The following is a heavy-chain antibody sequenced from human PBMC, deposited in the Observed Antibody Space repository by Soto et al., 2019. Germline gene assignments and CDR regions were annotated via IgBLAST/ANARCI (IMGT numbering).Heavy chain of an antibody. Sequence: SETLSLTCTVSGGSINNYFWNWIRQPPGKGLEWIGNIYYSGSTNYNPSLKSRVTISVDTSKNQFSLKLSSVTAADTAVYYCARSPSYDSGKFDYWGQGTLVTVSS. CDR1: GGSINNYF. J-gene: IGHJ4*02. CDR3: ARSPSYDSGKFDY. V-gene: IGHV4-59*01. D-gene: IGHD3-22*01. CDR2: IYYSGST.